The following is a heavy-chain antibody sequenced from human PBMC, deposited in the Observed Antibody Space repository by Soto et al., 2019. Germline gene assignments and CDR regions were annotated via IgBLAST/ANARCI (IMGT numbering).Heavy chain of an antibody. CDR2: IYYSGST. CDR3: ARDEGVSWFDP. D-gene: IGHD3-10*01. V-gene: IGHV4-59*12. J-gene: IGHJ5*02. Sequence: SETLSLTCTVSGGSISSYYWSWIRQPPGKGLEWIGYIYYSGSTNYNPSLKSRVTISVDTSKNQFSLKLSSVTAADTAVYYCARDEGVSWFDPWGQGTLVTVSS. CDR1: GGSISSYY.